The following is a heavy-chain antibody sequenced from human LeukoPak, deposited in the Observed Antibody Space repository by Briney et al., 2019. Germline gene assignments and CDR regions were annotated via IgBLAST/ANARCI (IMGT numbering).Heavy chain of an antibody. J-gene: IGHJ4*02. D-gene: IGHD2-2*02. CDR3: ARERCSSTSCYTFDY. V-gene: IGHV4-30-2*02. CDR1: GGSISSGGYS. Sequence: SQTLSLTCAVSGGSISSGGYSWSWIRQPPGKGLEWIGYIYHSGSTYYNPSLKSRVTISVDTSKNQFSLKLSSVTAADTAVYYCARERCSSTSCYTFDYWGQGTLVTVSS. CDR2: IYHSGST.